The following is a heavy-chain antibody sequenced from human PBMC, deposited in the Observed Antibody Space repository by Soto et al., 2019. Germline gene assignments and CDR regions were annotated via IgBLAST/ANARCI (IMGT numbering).Heavy chain of an antibody. V-gene: IGHV3-23*01. Sequence: GGSLRLSCAASGFTFSRYAMSWVRQAPGKGLEWVSAISGSGGSTYYADSVKGRFTISRDNSKNTLYLQMNSLRAEDTAVYYCAKDRQPYTYYYGSGSYYNVGGAFYIWGQGTMVTVSS. CDR3: AKDRQPYTYYYGSGSYYNVGGAFYI. CDR1: GFTFSRYA. D-gene: IGHD3-10*01. J-gene: IGHJ3*02. CDR2: ISGSGGST.